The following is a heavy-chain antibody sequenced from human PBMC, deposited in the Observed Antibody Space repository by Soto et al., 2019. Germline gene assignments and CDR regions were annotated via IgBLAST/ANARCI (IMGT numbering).Heavy chain of an antibody. D-gene: IGHD3-22*01. CDR2: IYSSGST. J-gene: IGHJ3*02. CDR1: GGSVSSSRYY. Sequence: SETLSLTCTVSGGSVSSSRYYWSCIRQSPGKGLEWIGYIYSSGSTHYSPSLMSRVTISLDTSKNQFSLKLSSVTAADTAVYYCARGGRITMIVATPGAFDIWGQGTLVTVSS. V-gene: IGHV4-61*01. CDR3: ARGGRITMIVATPGAFDI.